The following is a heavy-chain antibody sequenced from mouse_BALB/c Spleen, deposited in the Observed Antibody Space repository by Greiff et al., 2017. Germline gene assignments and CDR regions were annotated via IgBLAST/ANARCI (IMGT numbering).Heavy chain of an antibody. CDR1: GYTFTSYW. CDR3: AREGSDYDFDY. V-gene: IGHV1-7*01. CDR2: INPSTGYT. Sequence: QVQLQQSGAELAKPGASVKMSCKASGYTFTSYWMHWVKQRPGQGLEWIGYINPSTGYTEYNQKFKDKATLTADKSSSTAYMQLSSLTSEDSAVYYCAREGSDYDFDYWGQGTTLTVSS. D-gene: IGHD2-4*01. J-gene: IGHJ2*01.